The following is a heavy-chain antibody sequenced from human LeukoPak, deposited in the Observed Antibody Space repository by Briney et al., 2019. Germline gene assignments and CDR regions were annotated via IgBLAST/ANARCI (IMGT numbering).Heavy chain of an antibody. V-gene: IGHV3-30*04. J-gene: IGHJ4*02. CDR3: ARALLRFLEWSEPDY. D-gene: IGHD3-3*01. CDR2: ISYDGSNK. CDR1: GFTFSSYA. Sequence: GRSLRLSCAASGFTFSSYAMHWVRQAPGKGLEWVAVISYDGSNKYYADSVKGRFTISRDNSKNTLYLQMNSLRAEDTAVYYCARALLRFLEWSEPDYWGQGTLVTVSS.